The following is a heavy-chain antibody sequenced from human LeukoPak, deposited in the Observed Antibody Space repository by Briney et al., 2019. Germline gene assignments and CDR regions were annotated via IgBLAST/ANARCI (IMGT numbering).Heavy chain of an antibody. CDR3: AKYGMTTVTYIDY. V-gene: IGHV3-30*18. J-gene: IGHJ4*02. CDR1: GFTFSSYG. CDR2: ISYDGSIK. Sequence: GGSLRLSCAASGFTFSSYGLHWVRQAPGKGLEWVAVISYDGSIKYYADSVKGRFTISRDSSKNTLYLQMNSLRAEDTAVCYCAKYGMTTVTYIDYWGQGTLVTVSS. D-gene: IGHD4-17*01.